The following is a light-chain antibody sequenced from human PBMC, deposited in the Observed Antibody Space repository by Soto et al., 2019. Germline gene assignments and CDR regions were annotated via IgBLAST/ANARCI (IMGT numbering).Light chain of an antibody. J-gene: IGKJ4*01. CDR2: DAS. V-gene: IGKV3-11*01. CDR3: QQRSNWPPRLT. Sequence: EIVWTQAPATLSFSPGERATLSCRASQSVSSYLAWYQQKPGQAPRLLIYDASNRATGIPARFSGSGSGTDVTLTISSLEPEDFAVYYGQQRSNWPPRLTFGGGTKVEIK. CDR1: QSVSSY.